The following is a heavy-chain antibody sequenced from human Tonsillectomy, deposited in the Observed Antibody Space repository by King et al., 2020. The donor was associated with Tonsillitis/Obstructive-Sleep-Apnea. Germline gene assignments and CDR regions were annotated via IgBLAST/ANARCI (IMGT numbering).Heavy chain of an antibody. CDR2: IDKNGGNI. CDR1: GFIFSTYS. J-gene: IGHJ4*02. CDR3: VKIFWNCYYDSFDN. Sequence: VQLVESGGGLVQPGGSLRLSCSVTGFIFSTYSMYWVRQAPGKGLEYFSAIDKNGGNIHYADSVKGRFTVSRDNSKSTLYLQMSSLRADDSAVYYCVKIFWNCYYDSFDNWGQGTLVTVSS. D-gene: IGHD3-3*01. V-gene: IGHV3-64D*06.